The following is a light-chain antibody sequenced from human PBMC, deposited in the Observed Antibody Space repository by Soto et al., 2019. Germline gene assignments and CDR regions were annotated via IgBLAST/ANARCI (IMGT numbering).Light chain of an antibody. CDR3: SSSTTSIFLETV. CDR2: DVS. CDR1: SSDVGGYNY. V-gene: IGLV2-14*01. J-gene: IGLJ1*01. Sequence: QSVLTQPASVSGSPGQSITISCTGTSSDVGGYNYVSWYQQHPGKAPKLMIYDVSNRPSGVSNRFSGSKSGNTASLTISGLQAEDVAYYYCSSSTTSIFLETVFGTGTNVTDL.